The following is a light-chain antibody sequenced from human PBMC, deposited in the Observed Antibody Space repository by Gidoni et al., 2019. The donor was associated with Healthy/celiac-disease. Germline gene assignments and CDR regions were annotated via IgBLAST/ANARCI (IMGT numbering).Light chain of an antibody. J-gene: IGKJ2*01. CDR1: QSSSSY. CDR3: QQSYSTLRT. CDR2: AAS. V-gene: IGKV1-39*01. Sequence: DIQMTQSPSSLSASVGDRVTITCRASQSSSSYLNWYQQKPGKAPKLLIYAASSLQSGVPSRFSGSGSGTDFTLTISSLQPEDFATYYCQQSYSTLRTFGQGTKLEIK.